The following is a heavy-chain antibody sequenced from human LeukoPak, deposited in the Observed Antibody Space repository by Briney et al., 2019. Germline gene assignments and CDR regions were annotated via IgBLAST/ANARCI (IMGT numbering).Heavy chain of an antibody. Sequence: GGALGLSCASSGFTFSSYSMNGVRQAPGKGLEWVSSISRSSSYIYYAHSVKGRFTISRDNAKNSLYLQMNSLRSEDTAVYYCAKDGGGYYPYYYYYMDVWGKGTTVTISS. CDR3: AKDGGGYYPYYYYYMDV. J-gene: IGHJ6*03. CDR2: ISRSSSYI. V-gene: IGHV3-21*01. CDR1: GFTFSSYS. D-gene: IGHD3-22*01.